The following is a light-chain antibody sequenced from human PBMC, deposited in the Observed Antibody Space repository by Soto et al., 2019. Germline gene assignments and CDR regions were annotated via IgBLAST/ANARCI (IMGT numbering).Light chain of an antibody. J-gene: IGLJ1*01. CDR1: NSDVGSYYL. CDR3: CSYAGSTTSLYV. V-gene: IGLV2-23*02. CDR2: EVS. Sequence: QSVRTQPASVSGSPGQSITISCTGTNSDVGSYYLVSWYQQHPGKAPKLMIYEVSKRPSGVSNRFSGSKSGNTASLTISGLQAEDEADYYCCSYAGSTTSLYVFGTGTKVTVL.